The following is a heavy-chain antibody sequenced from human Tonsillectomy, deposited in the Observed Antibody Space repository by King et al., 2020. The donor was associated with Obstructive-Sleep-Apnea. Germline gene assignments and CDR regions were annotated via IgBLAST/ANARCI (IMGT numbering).Heavy chain of an antibody. J-gene: IGHJ3*02. D-gene: IGHD3-22*01. Sequence: VQLQQWGAGLLKPSETLSLTCAVYGGSFSGYYWSWIRQPPGKGLEWIGEINHSGSTNYNPSLKSRVTISVYTSKDQFSLKPSSVTAADTAVYYCARAPITMIVVRGAFDIWGQGTMVTVSS. CDR3: ARAPITMIVVRGAFDI. CDR1: GGSFSGYY. CDR2: INHSGST. V-gene: IGHV4-34*01.